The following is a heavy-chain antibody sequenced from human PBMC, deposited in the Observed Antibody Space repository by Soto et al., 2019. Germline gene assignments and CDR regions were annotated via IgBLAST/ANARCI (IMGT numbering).Heavy chain of an antibody. J-gene: IGHJ4*02. CDR3: AKDVSGGYYYFDY. V-gene: IGHV3-23*01. CDR2: VSGSGTGT. D-gene: IGHD3-22*01. Sequence: GGSLGLSCAASGFTFSSYAMSWVRQVPGKGLEWVSVVSGSGTGTYYADSVKGRFTISRDNSKNTLYLQMNSLRAEDTAVYYCAKDVSGGYYYFDYWGQGALVTVSS. CDR1: GFTFSSYA.